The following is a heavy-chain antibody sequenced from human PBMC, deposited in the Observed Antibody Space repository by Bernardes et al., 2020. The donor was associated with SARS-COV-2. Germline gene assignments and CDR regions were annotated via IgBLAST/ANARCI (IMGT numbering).Heavy chain of an antibody. D-gene: IGHD5-12*01. CDR1: GGSFSGYY. CDR2: INHSGST. J-gene: IGHJ4*02. CDR3: ARGPTYSGYDKYYFDY. Sequence: SETLSLTRAVYGGSFSGYYWSWIRQPPGKGLEWIGEINHSGSTNYNPSLKSRVTISVDTSKNQLSLKLSSVTAADTAVYYCARGPTYSGYDKYYFDYWGQGTLVTVSS. V-gene: IGHV4-34*01.